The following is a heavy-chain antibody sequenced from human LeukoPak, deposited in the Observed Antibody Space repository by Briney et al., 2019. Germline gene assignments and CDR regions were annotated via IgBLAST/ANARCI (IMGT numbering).Heavy chain of an antibody. J-gene: IGHJ4*02. D-gene: IGHD5-12*01. V-gene: IGHV3-21*06. CDR2: ISSPSGFI. Sequence: GGSLRLSCSASGFAFSSVSIKWVPQAPGKRLEWVSSISSPSGFISHAQSLKRRLSSSSNNNSNSVLLQMDSLRAEDTALYYCVRVHSGYGPDYIDQWRQGPGDSVPS. CDR1: GFAFSSVS. CDR3: VRVHSGYGPDYIDQ.